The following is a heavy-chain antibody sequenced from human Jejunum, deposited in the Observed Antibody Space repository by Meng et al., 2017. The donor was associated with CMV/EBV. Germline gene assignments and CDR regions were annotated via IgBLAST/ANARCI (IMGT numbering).Heavy chain of an antibody. J-gene: IGHJ2*01. Sequence: CTASGVTFRNNDMNWVRQAPGKGLEWVSRMSPDGSNIDYVDSVKGRFTISRDNSKSTLWLQMNSLRVEDTAVYYCAKDVSGWGYFDLWGRGTLVTVSS. CDR2: MSPDGSNI. CDR1: GVTFRNND. CDR3: AKDVSGWGYFDL. V-gene: IGHV3-23*01. D-gene: IGHD7-27*01.